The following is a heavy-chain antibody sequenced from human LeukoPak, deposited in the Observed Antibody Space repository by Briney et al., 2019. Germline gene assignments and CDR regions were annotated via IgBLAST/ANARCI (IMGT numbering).Heavy chain of an antibody. Sequence: SETLSLTCAVYGGSFSGYYWSWIRQPPGKGLEWIGSIYHSGSTYYNPSLKSRVTISVDTSKNQFSLKLSSVTAADTAVYYCARDRGVRGVRNNWFDPWGQGTLVTVSS. CDR3: ARDRGVRGVRNNWFDP. J-gene: IGHJ5*02. V-gene: IGHV4-34*01. CDR1: GGSFSGYY. CDR2: IYHSGST. D-gene: IGHD3-10*01.